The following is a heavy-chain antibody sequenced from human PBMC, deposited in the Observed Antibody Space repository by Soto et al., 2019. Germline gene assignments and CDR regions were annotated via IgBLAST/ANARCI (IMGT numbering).Heavy chain of an antibody. CDR2: ISSSSSTI. CDR1: GFTFSSYS. D-gene: IGHD2-2*01. J-gene: IGHJ4*02. V-gene: IGHV3-48*01. CDR3: AKGPGGPLKHKYCSSTSCYGRGIILDY. Sequence: GGSLRLSCAASGFTFSSYSMNWVRQAPGKGLEWVSYISSSSSTIYYADSVKGRFTISRDNSKNTLYLQMNSLRAEDTAVYYCAKGPGGPLKHKYCSSTSCYGRGIILDYWGQGTLVTVSS.